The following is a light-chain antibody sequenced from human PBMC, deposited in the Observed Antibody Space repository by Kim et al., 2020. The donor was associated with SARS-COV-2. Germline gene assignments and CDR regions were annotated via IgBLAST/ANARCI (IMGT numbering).Light chain of an antibody. CDR1: QSVSGSY. Sequence: EIVLTQSPGTLSLSPGERATLSCRASQSVSGSYLAWYQQKPGQAPRLLIFAVSSRAAGIPDRFSGSGSGTDFTLTISRLEPEDFAMYYCQQYGSSPDTFGQGTKLEI. CDR3: QQYGSSPDT. CDR2: AVS. V-gene: IGKV3-20*01. J-gene: IGKJ2*01.